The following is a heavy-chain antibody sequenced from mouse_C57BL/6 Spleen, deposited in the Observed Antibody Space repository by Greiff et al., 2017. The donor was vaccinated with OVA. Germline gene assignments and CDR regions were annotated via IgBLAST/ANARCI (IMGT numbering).Heavy chain of an antibody. CDR2: IYPGDGDT. CDR3: ARRDYYYGSSYGAMDY. Sequence: VQLQQSGAELVKPGASVKISCKASGYAFSSYWMTWVKQRPGKGLEWIGQIYPGDGDTNYNGKFKGKATLTADKSDSTAYMQLSSLRSEDSAVYFCARRDYYYGSSYGAMDYWGQGTSVTVSS. J-gene: IGHJ4*01. CDR1: GYAFSSYW. D-gene: IGHD1-1*01. V-gene: IGHV1-80*01.